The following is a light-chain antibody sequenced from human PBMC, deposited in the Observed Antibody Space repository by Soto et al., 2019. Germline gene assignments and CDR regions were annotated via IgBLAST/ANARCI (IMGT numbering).Light chain of an antibody. CDR1: RIIGSAY. CDR2: VES. J-gene: IGKJ1*01. V-gene: IGKV3-20*01. Sequence: ETTLTQSPDTLSLSPGEGATLSCRASRIIGSAYLAWYQQKPGQPPRLLIFVESTRATGTPHRFSGSGSGTDFTLTISALESEDVGVYYCQHYGRSPSFGRGTKVEIK. CDR3: QHYGRSPS.